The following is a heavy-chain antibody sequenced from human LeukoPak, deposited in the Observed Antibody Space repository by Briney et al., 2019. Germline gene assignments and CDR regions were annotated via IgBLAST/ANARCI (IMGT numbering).Heavy chain of an antibody. V-gene: IGHV4-59*08. Sequence: SSETLSLTCTVSGGSISSYYWSWIREPPGKGLVWMGYIYYSGSTNYNPSLKSRDTISVDTSKNQFSQKLTSVTAADTAVYYCARHRYSSTWWIDYWGQGTLVTVSS. J-gene: IGHJ4*02. D-gene: IGHD6-13*01. CDR2: IYYSGST. CDR1: GGSISSYY. CDR3: ARHRYSSTWWIDY.